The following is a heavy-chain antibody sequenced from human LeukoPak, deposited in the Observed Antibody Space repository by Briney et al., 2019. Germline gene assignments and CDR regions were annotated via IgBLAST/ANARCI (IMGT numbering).Heavy chain of an antibody. J-gene: IGHJ5*02. CDR1: GFTFSSYA. CDR2: ISHDGTTK. V-gene: IGHV3-30-3*01. Sequence: GGSLRLSCAASGFTFSSYAMHWVRQAPGKGLEWVAVISHDGTTKYYTDSVKGRFTISRDNAKNSLYLQMNSLRAEDTAVYYCAGGGYSSSWYVPVVVNWFDPWGQETLVTVSS. D-gene: IGHD6-13*01. CDR3: AGGGYSSSWYVPVVVNWFDP.